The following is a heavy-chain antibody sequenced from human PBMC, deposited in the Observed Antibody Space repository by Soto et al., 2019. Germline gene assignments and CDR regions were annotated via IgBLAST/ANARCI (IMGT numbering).Heavy chain of an antibody. CDR3: ARGSESFDL. J-gene: IGHJ4*02. D-gene: IGHD1-26*01. CDR2: IGGYNGNT. CDR1: GYTFHNYG. V-gene: IGHV1-18*01. Sequence: QVLLMQSGPEVKKPGASVKVSCKASGYTFHNYGISWVRQVPGQGLEWMGWIGGYNGNTNYAPKIQGRVTVTRDTSTATAYMELRSLRSDDTAIYYCARGSESFDLWGQGTLVTVSS.